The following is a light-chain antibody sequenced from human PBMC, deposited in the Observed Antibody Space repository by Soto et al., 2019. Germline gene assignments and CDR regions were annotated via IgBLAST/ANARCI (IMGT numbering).Light chain of an antibody. Sequence: DVQLTQAPSTLSASVGDRVTITCRASQSIGNWLAWYQQKPGKAPNLLFYDASTLENGVPSRFSGSASVTDLTLTITILQHYDFATYYCQQYNSYSPRSFGQGTKVAFK. CDR2: DAS. J-gene: IGKJ1*01. CDR3: QQYNSYSPRS. V-gene: IGKV1-5*01. CDR1: QSIGNW.